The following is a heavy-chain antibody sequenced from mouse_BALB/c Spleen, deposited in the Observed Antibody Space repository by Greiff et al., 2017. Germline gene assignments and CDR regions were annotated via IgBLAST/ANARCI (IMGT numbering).Heavy chain of an antibody. Sequence: VQGVESGAELMKPGASVKISCKATGYTFSSYWIEWVKQRPGHGLEWIGEILPGSGSTNYNEKFKGKATFTADTSSNTAYMQLSSLTSEDSAVYYCARSRGNYVGFAYWGQGTLVTVSA. CDR1: GYTFSSYW. CDR3: ARSRGNYVGFAY. CDR2: ILPGSGST. D-gene: IGHD2-1*01. J-gene: IGHJ3*01. V-gene: IGHV1-9*01.